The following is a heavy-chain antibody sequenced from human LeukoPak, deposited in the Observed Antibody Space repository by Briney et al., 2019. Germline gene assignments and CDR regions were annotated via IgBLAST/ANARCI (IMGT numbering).Heavy chain of an antibody. Sequence: SETLSLTCTVSGGSISSYYWSWIRQPPGKGLEWIGYIYYSGSTNYNPSLKSRVAISVDTSKNQFSLKLSSVTAADTAVYYCARVSGYYDSSGYPYYFDYWGQGTLVTVSS. D-gene: IGHD3-22*01. CDR2: IYYSGST. CDR3: ARVSGYYDSSGYPYYFDY. J-gene: IGHJ4*02. V-gene: IGHV4-59*01. CDR1: GGSISSYY.